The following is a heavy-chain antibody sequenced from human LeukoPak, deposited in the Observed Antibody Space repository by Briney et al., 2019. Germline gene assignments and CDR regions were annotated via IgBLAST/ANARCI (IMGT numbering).Heavy chain of an antibody. J-gene: IGHJ4*02. Sequence: GGSLRLSCAASGFTFSDYWMHWVRQAPGKGLEWVSYISSSGSTIYYADSVKGRFTISRDNAKNSLYLQMNSLRAEDTAVYYCAREPLRGEPFDYWGQGTLVTVSS. CDR3: AREPLRGEPFDY. CDR1: GFTFSDYW. D-gene: IGHD3-10*01. V-gene: IGHV3-11*04. CDR2: ISSSGSTI.